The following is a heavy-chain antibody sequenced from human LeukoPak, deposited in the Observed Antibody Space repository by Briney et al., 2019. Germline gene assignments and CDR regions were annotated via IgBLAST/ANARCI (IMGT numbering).Heavy chain of an antibody. J-gene: IGHJ4*02. Sequence: SETLSLTCAVYGGSFSGYYWSWIRQPPGKGLEWIGEINHSGSTNYNPSLKSRVTISADTSKNQFSLKLSSVTAADTAVYYCARSGYCSGGSCYWGYYFDYWGQGTLVTVSS. CDR3: ARSGYCSGGSCYWGYYFDY. D-gene: IGHD2-15*01. V-gene: IGHV4-34*01. CDR1: GGSFSGYY. CDR2: INHSGST.